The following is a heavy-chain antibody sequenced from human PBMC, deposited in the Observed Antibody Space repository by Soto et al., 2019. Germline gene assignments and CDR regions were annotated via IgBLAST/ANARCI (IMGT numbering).Heavy chain of an antibody. D-gene: IGHD6-13*01. V-gene: IGHV3-23*01. CDR1: GFTFSNYA. CDR2: ISGFGGNT. CDR3: ANGFHSSTWYSFDN. Sequence: EVQLLESGGGLVQPGGSMRLSCAASGFTFSNYAMTWVRRAPGKGLEWVSGISGFGGNTYYADSVKGRFSISRDNSKNTLNRLMNNLRAEDTAVYYCANGFHSSTWYSFDNWGQGTLVTVSS. J-gene: IGHJ4*02.